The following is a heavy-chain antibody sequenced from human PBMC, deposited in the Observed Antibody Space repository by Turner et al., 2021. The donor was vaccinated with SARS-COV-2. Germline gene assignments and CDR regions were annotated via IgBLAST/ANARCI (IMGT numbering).Heavy chain of an antibody. Sequence: QLLVQESGPALVKPSSTLSLPCPVSAVSITSNSHYWVWVRQPPGKGLEWIGITYYPGGSYYNPSLRGRVTISVDPSQNQFSLILRSVTAADTAVYYCVTSVRRSGYFQRWGQGSLVSVSS. CDR3: VTSVRRSGYFQR. V-gene: IGHV4-39*01. J-gene: IGHJ1*01. CDR1: AVSITSNSHY. CDR2: TYYPGGS.